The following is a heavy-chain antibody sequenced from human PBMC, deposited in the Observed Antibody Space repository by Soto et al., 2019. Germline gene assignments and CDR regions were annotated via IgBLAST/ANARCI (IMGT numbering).Heavy chain of an antibody. CDR2: ISGTGDST. CDR3: AREWRDDRYFDL. CDR1: GFTFRTYA. Sequence: EVQLLESGGGLVPPGGSLRLSCAASGFTFRTYAMSWVRQAPGKGPEWISVISGTGDSTNYADSVKGRFTISRANSKNTLCLQINSLRAEDTAVYYCAREWRDDRYFDLWGRGTLVSVSS. J-gene: IGHJ2*01. V-gene: IGHV3-23*01. D-gene: IGHD1-1*01.